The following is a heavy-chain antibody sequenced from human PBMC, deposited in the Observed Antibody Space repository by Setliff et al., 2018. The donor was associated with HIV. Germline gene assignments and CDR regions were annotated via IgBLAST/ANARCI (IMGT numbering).Heavy chain of an antibody. D-gene: IGHD6-13*01. CDR1: GYTFTGYA. V-gene: IGHV1-18*03. Sequence: ASVKVSCKASGYTFTGYAISWVRQAPGQGLEWLGWISAYNGDTNYAQKAQGRVSMTIDTSTSTAYMELRSLRSDDMAVYYCARRGVFDAFDIWGQGTMVTVSS. CDR2: ISAYNGDT. CDR3: ARRGVFDAFDI. J-gene: IGHJ3*02.